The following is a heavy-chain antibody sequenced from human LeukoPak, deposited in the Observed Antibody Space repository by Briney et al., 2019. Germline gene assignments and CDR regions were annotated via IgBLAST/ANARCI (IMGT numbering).Heavy chain of an antibody. J-gene: IGHJ5*02. CDR2: ISGRGGHM. CDR3: ARVVDYVELVVVVTGGWFDP. V-gene: IGHV3-23*01. Sequence: PGGSLRLSCAASGFNFNNSAMTWVRQAPGKGLEWLIVISGRGGHMYYADSVQGRFTISRDASKRTLYLQMNSLRVEDTALYFCARVVDYVELVVVVTGGWFDPWGQGTQVTISS. D-gene: IGHD2-8*02. CDR1: GFNFNNSA.